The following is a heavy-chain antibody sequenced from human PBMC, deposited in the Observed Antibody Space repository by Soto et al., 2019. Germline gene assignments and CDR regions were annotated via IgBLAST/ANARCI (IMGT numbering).Heavy chain of an antibody. J-gene: IGHJ4*02. V-gene: IGHV1-2*02. D-gene: IGHD5-12*01. CDR1: GYTFTGYY. CDR2: INPNSGGT. Sequence: ASVKVSCKASGYTFTGYYMHWVRQAPGQGLEWMGWINPNSGGTNYAQQFQGRVTMTRDTSISTAYMELSRLRSDDTAVYYCARSVATRSFDYWGQGTLVTVSS. CDR3: ARSVATRSFDY.